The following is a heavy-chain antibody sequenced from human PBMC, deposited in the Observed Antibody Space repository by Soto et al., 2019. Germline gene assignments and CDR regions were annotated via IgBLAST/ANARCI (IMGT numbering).Heavy chain of an antibody. D-gene: IGHD3-10*01. CDR2: IDPSDSYT. V-gene: IGHV5-10-1*01. CDR3: ARLSESWGELISGMDA. Sequence: RESLKISCKGSGYSFTSYWISWVRQMPGKGLEWMGRIDPSDSYTNYSPSFQGHVTISADKSISTAYLQWSSLKASDTAMYYCARLSESWGELISGMDAWGQGTAVTVSS. CDR1: GYSFTSYW. J-gene: IGHJ6*02.